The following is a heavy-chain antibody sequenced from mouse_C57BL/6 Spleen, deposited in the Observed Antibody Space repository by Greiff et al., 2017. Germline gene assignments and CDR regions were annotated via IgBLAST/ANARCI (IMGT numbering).Heavy chain of an antibody. CDR1: GYTFTSYD. J-gene: IGHJ4*01. Sequence: VQRVESGPELVKPGASVKLSCKASGYTFTSYDINWVKQRPGQGLEWIGWIYPRDGSTKYNEKFKGKATLTVDTSSSTAYMELHSLTSEDSAVYFCARLELRFYYAMDYWGQGTSVTVSS. V-gene: IGHV1-85*01. CDR3: ARLELRFYYAMDY. D-gene: IGHD1-1*01. CDR2: IYPRDGST.